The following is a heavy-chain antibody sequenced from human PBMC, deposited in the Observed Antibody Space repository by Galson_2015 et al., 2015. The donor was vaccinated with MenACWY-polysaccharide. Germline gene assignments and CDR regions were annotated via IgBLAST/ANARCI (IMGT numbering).Heavy chain of an antibody. CDR2: ISGSGGTT. D-gene: IGHD3-22*01. CDR3: AKGKISGFLNWFDP. V-gene: IGHV3-23*01. Sequence: SLRLSCAASGFTFSNYAMNWVRQAPGKGLEWVSAISGSGGTTYYADSVKGRFTISRDNSKNTLFLAMSSLRAEDTAVYYCAKGKISGFLNWFDPWGQGTLVTVSS. J-gene: IGHJ5*02. CDR1: GFTFSNYA.